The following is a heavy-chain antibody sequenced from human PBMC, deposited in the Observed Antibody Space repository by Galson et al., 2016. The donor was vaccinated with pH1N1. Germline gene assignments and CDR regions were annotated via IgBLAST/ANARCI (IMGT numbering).Heavy chain of an antibody. CDR1: GFIFSDYW. CDR2: INQDGSRK. CDR3: ATEDYYTSLY. D-gene: IGHD1-26*01. Sequence: SLRLSCAASGFIFSDYWMSWVRQAPGKGLEWVAKINQDGSRKYYVDSMKGRCTISRDNAENSLSLQMNSLRVEDTALYYCATEDYYTSLYWGQGILVTVSP. V-gene: IGHV3-7*01. J-gene: IGHJ4*02.